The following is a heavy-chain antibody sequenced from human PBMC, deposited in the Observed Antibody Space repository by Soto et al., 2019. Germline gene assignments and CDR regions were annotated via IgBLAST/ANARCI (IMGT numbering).Heavy chain of an antibody. J-gene: IGHJ6*02. V-gene: IGHV3-30-3*01. D-gene: IGHD4-17*01. CDR1: GFTFNIYA. Sequence: GGSLRLSCAASGFTFNIYALHWVRQAPGKGLEWVAVISFDGTKKYYSDSVKGRFTISRDNLKNTLYLQMNNLRVEDAALYFCAREDDYGYRYINYGLDIWGQGTTVTVSS. CDR3: AREDDYGYRYINYGLDI. CDR2: ISFDGTKK.